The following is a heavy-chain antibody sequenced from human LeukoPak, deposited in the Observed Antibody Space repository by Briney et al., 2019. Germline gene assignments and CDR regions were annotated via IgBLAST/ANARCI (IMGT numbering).Heavy chain of an antibody. Sequence: GGSLRLSCAASGFTFSSFAMHWVRQAPGKGLEWVADIWYNGSNKYYAESVKGRFTISRDDSKNTLYLQMNSLRAEDTAVYYCSRGGYGDYNNWFDPWGQGTLVIVSS. CDR1: GFTFSSFA. V-gene: IGHV3-33*01. J-gene: IGHJ5*02. CDR2: IWYNGSNK. D-gene: IGHD4-17*01. CDR3: SRGGYGDYNNWFDP.